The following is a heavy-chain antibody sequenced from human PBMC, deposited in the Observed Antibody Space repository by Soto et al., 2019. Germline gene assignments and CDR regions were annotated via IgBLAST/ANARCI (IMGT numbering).Heavy chain of an antibody. CDR3: AKGNWFHAFDI. Sequence: GGSLRLSCAASGFTFSSYAMHWVRQAPGKGLEYVSGISPIGDSTYYANSVKGRFTISRDNSKNTLYLQMNSLRAEDTAVYYCAKGNWFHAFDIWGQGTMVTVSS. V-gene: IGHV3-64*01. D-gene: IGHD3-9*01. J-gene: IGHJ3*02. CDR1: GFTFSSYA. CDR2: ISPIGDST.